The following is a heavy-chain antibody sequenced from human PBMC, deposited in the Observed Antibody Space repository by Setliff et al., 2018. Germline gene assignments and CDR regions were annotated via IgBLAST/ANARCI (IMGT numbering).Heavy chain of an antibody. V-gene: IGHV1-69*05. J-gene: IGHJ6*03. CDR2: TIPMFGSA. CDR1: GGTFNGYA. D-gene: IGHD5-12*01. Sequence: GASVKVSCKASGGTFNGYAISWVRQAPGQGLEWMGGTIPMFGSANYAQKFQGRVTIITDEFTGTAYMELSSLRSEDTAVYYCAREGVDIRSSTDYRYYMDVWGKGTTVTVSS. CDR3: AREGVDIRSSTDYRYYMDV.